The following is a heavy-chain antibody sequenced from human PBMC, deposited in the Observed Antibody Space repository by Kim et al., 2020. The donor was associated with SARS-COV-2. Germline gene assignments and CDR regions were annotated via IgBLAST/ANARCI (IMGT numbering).Heavy chain of an antibody. V-gene: IGHV4-4*02. CDR3: ARGVSSAWTLRAWFDP. CDR1: GASISSSSC. J-gene: IGHJ5*02. CDR2: VDHSGTT. Sequence: SETLSLTCVVSGASISSSSCWSWVRQPPGKGLEWIGEVDHSGTTSYNVSLKCRVTISVDKSKNQFSLRLNSVSAADTAVYYCARGVSSAWTLRAWFDPWGQGTLVTGSP. D-gene: IGHD3-22*01.